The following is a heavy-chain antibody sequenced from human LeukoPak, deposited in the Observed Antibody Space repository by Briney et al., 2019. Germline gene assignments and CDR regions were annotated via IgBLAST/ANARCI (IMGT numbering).Heavy chain of an antibody. Sequence: GGSLRLCCAASGFTVSSNYMSWVRQAPGKGLEWVSVIYSGGNTYYADSVKGRFTISRDNSKNTVSLQMNSLRDEDTAMYFCAVSRIVGAVDVFDMWGQGTMVTVSS. D-gene: IGHD1-26*01. CDR2: IYSGGNT. V-gene: IGHV3-66*01. CDR1: GFTVSSNY. J-gene: IGHJ3*02. CDR3: AVSRIVGAVDVFDM.